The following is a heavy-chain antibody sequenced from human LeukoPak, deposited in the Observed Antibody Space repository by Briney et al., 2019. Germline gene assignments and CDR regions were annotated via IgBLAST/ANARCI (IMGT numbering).Heavy chain of an antibody. D-gene: IGHD6-13*01. CDR3: AKPRPLYSSSWYDH. Sequence: GGSLRLSCAASGFTFTSYAMSWVRQAPGKGLEWVSAISGSGGSTYYADSVKGRFTISRDNSKNTLYLQMNSLRAEDTAVYYCAKPRPLYSSSWYDHWGQGTLVTVSS. CDR1: GFTFTSYA. J-gene: IGHJ5*02. V-gene: IGHV3-23*01. CDR2: ISGSGGST.